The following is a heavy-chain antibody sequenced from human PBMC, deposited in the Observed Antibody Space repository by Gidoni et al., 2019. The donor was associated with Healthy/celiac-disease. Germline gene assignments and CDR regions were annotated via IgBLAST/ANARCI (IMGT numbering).Heavy chain of an antibody. Sequence: QLQLQESGPGLVKPSETLSLTCTVSGGSISSSSYYWGWIRQPPGKGLEWIGSIYDSGGTYYNPSLKRRVTISVDTSKNQFSLKLSSVTAADTAVYYCARDAMVRGVITNWFDPWGQGTLVTVSS. CDR1: GGSISSSSYY. J-gene: IGHJ5*02. D-gene: IGHD3-10*01. V-gene: IGHV4-39*07. CDR2: IYDSGGT. CDR3: ARDAMVRGVITNWFDP.